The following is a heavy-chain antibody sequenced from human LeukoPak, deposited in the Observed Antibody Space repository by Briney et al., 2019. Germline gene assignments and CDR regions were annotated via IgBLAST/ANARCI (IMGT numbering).Heavy chain of an antibody. D-gene: IGHD3-3*01. CDR3: ARDDDFWSGLDY. Sequence: PSETLSLTCTVSGVSISSGSYYWSWIRQPPGKGREWIGRIYTSGSTNYNPSLKSPVTISVDTSKNQFSLKLGSVTAADTAVYYCARDDDFWSGLDYWGQGTMVTV. CDR2: IYTSGST. J-gene: IGHJ4*02. V-gene: IGHV4-61*02. CDR1: GVSISSGSYY.